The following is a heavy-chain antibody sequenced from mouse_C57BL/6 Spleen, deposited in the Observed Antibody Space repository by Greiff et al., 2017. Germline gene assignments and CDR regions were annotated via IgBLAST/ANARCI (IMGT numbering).Heavy chain of an antibody. D-gene: IGHD2-2*01. CDR1: GFTFSDYG. V-gene: IGHV5-17*01. Sequence: EVQLVESGGGLVKLGGSLKLSCAAPGFTFSDYGMHWVRQAPEKGLGWVAYISSGSSTIYYADTVKGRFTISRDNAKNTLVLQMTSLRSEDTAMYYCARRGLRQGGYYFDYWGQGATLTVSS. CDR3: ARRGLRQGGYYFDY. CDR2: ISSGSSTI. J-gene: IGHJ2*01.